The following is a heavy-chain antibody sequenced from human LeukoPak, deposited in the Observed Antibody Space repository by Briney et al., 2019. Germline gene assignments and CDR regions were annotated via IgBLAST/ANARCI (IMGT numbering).Heavy chain of an antibody. CDR2: IYYSGST. J-gene: IGHJ4*02. CDR3: ARATGYYDFWSGYYFFDY. CDR1: GGSFRDYY. V-gene: IGHV4-34*01. Sequence: PSETLSLTCAVYGGSFRDYYWSWIRQPPGKGLEWIGSIYYSGSTYYNPSLKSRVTISVDTSKNQFSLKLSSVTAADTAVYYCARATGYYDFWSGYYFFDYWGQGTLVTVSS. D-gene: IGHD3-3*01.